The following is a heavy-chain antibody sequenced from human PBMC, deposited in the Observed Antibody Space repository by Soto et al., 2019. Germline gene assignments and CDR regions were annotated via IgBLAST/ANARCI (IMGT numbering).Heavy chain of an antibody. CDR2: ISGYNGNT. CDR1: GYSFTTHG. CDR3: AREGPAPYYYYGMDV. V-gene: IGHV1-18*01. J-gene: IGHJ6*02. Sequence: QVQLVQSRGEVKKPGASVKVSCKTSGYSFTTHGISWVRQAPGQGLEWMGWISGYNGNTNYAQNLQGRVTMTTDTSTSTAYMELRSLRSADTAVYYCAREGPAPYYYYGMDVWGQGSTVTVSS.